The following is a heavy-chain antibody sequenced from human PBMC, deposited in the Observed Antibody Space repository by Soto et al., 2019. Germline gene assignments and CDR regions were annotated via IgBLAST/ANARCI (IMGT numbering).Heavy chain of an antibody. CDR2: IFDSGST. Sequence: QVQLQESGPGLVKPSETLSLTCTVSGGSISGGVHSWSWIRQPPGKGLEWIGPIFDSGSTYYNPSLKVRLTISVVTSENQFSLRLSSVTAADTAVYYCAREIMPLTNDWYFDLWGRGTLVTVSS. CDR3: AREIMPLTNDWYFDL. CDR1: GGSISGGVHS. J-gene: IGHJ2*01. D-gene: IGHD2-8*01. V-gene: IGHV4-30-4*01.